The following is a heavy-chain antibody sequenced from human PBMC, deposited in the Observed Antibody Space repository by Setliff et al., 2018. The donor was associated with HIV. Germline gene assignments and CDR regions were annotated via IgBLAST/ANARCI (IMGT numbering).Heavy chain of an antibody. CDR3: ARAGHYDFLGGFSAQPLDP. V-gene: IGHV4-31*03. D-gene: IGHD3-3*01. Sequence: PSETLSLTCTVSNGSISSGNHYWSWIRPHPGKGLEWIGYIFYRGSTYYNPSLKSRVSLSIDTSKNYFSLKLTSVTAADTAMYFCARAGHYDFLGGFSAQPLDPWGRGILVTVSS. J-gene: IGHJ5*02. CDR2: IFYRGST. CDR1: NGSISSGNHY.